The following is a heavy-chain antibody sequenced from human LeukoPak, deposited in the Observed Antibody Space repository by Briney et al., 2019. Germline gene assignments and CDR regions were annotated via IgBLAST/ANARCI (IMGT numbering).Heavy chain of an antibody. CDR1: GGSISSYY. CDR3: ARARGGYGDYGSWFDP. CDR2: IYYSGST. Sequence: PSETLSLTCTVSGGSISSYYWSWIRQPPGKGLEWIGYIYYSGSTNYNPSLKRRVTISVDTSKNQFSLNLSSVTAADTAVYYCARARGGYGDYGSWFDPWGQGTLVPVSS. D-gene: IGHD4-17*01. J-gene: IGHJ5*02. V-gene: IGHV4-59*01.